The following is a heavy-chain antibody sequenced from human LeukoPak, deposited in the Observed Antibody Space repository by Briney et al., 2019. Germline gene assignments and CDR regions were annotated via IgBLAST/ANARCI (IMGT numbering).Heavy chain of an antibody. Sequence: ATVKVSCKASGYTFTSYAMNWVRQAPGQGLEWMGWINTYNGNPTYAQGFTGRFVFSLDTSVSTAYLQSSSLKAEDTAVYYCARGSGSYDYWGQGTLVTVSS. CDR3: ARGSGSYDY. CDR1: GYTFTSYA. J-gene: IGHJ4*02. V-gene: IGHV7-4-1*02. CDR2: INTYNGNP. D-gene: IGHD3-3*01.